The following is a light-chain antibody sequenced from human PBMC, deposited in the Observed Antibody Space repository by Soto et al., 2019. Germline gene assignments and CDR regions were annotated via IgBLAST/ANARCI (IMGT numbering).Light chain of an antibody. CDR3: QQYSRFSFT. CDR2: DAS. Sequence: DSQMTQSPSTLSASVGDRVTITCRASQTISSWLAWYQQKPGKAPKVLIYDASSLQSGVPSRFSGSGSGTQFTLTISSLQPDDFGTYYCQQYSRFSFTFGQGTRLEIK. V-gene: IGKV1-5*01. J-gene: IGKJ5*01. CDR1: QTISSW.